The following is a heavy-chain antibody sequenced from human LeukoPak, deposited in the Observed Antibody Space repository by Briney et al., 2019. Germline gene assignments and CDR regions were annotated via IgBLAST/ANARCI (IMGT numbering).Heavy chain of an antibody. Sequence: AGGSLRLSCAASGFTFSSYWMHWVRQAPGRGLVWVSRINSDGSSTSYADSVRGRFTISRDNAKNTLYLQTNSLRVEDTAVYYCAKDGGSWDFDYWGQGTLVTVSS. CDR3: AKDGGSWDFDY. CDR2: INSDGSST. V-gene: IGHV3-74*01. J-gene: IGHJ4*02. CDR1: GFTFSSYW. D-gene: IGHD6-13*01.